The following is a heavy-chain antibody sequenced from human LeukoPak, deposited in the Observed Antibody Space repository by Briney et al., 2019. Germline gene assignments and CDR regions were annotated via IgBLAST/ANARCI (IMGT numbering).Heavy chain of an antibody. V-gene: IGHV4-34*01. Sequence: SETLSLTCAVYGGSFSGYYWSWIRQPPGKGLEWIGEINHSGSTNYNPSLKSRVTISVDTSKNQFSLKLSSVTAADTAVYYCARGGSSLNYYYYYYYMDVWGKGTTVTVSS. J-gene: IGHJ6*03. D-gene: IGHD6-13*01. CDR2: INHSGST. CDR3: ARGGSSLNYYYYYYYMDV. CDR1: GGSFSGYY.